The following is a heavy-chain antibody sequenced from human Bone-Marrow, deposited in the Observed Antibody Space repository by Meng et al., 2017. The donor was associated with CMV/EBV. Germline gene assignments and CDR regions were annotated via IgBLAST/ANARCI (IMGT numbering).Heavy chain of an antibody. D-gene: IGHD3-10*01. V-gene: IGHV3-33*01. CDR2: IWYDGSNK. Sequence: LSLTCAASGFTFSSYGMHWVRQAPGKGLEWVAVIWYDGSNKYYADSVKGRFTISRDNSKNTLYLQMNSLRAEDTAVYYCARNGVRGVWGYYFDYWGQGTLVTVSS. J-gene: IGHJ4*02. CDR1: GFTFSSYG. CDR3: ARNGVRGVWGYYFDY.